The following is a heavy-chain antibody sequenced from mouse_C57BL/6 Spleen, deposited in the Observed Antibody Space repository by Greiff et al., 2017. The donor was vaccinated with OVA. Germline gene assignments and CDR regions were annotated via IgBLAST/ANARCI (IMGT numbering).Heavy chain of an antibody. CDR1: GYTFTSYW. Sequence: QVQLQQPGAELVKPGASVKLSCKASGYTFTSYWMHWVKQRPGRGLEWIGRIDPNSGGTKYNEKFKSKATLTVDKPSSTAYMQLSSRTSEDSAVYYCARSPQLGQNWDYFDYWGQGTTLTVSS. D-gene: IGHD4-1*02. J-gene: IGHJ2*01. CDR3: ARSPQLGQNWDYFDY. CDR2: IDPNSGGT. V-gene: IGHV1-72*01.